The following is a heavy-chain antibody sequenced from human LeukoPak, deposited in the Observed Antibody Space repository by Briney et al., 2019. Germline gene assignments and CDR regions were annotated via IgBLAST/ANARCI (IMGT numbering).Heavy chain of an antibody. CDR1: GFSFGNYA. CDR2: ISGTGGAT. D-gene: IGHD2-21*01. J-gene: IGHJ5*01. CDR3: VKDPRDTYGTNWFVS. Sequence: PGGSLRLSCVASGFSFGNYAMSWVRQAPGKGLQWVSQISGTGGATWYAGFARDRFTISRENSKKTLYLQMSGLRVEDTAMYYCVKDPRDTYGTNWFVSWGQGTLLIVSS. V-gene: IGHV3-23*01.